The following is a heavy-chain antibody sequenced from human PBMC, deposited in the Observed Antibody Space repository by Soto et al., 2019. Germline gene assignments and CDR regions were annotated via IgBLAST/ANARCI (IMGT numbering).Heavy chain of an antibody. CDR2: IIPIYGTV. D-gene: IGHD4-4*01. J-gene: IGHJ4*02. CDR3: SRDGGVTVMTTILDS. CDR1: GDTFRSNG. V-gene: IGHV1-69*14. Sequence: QVQLVQSGTEVTKPGSSVQVSCKVSGDTFRSNGISWVRQVPGQGLDWMGGIIPIYGTVNYALKFLGRGNITADKSTSTAYMELSDLRPYDTGVYYCSRDGGVTVMTTILDSWGQGTGLTV.